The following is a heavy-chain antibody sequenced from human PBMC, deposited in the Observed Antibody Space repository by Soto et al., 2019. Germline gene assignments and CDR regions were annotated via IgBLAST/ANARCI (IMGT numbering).Heavy chain of an antibody. J-gene: IGHJ6*03. D-gene: IGHD5-18*01. CDR1: GGTFSSYA. CDR2: IIPIFGTT. V-gene: IGHV1-69*13. CDR3: ALWIQLGSSPSPHSDTAPPALYYYYMDV. Sequence: GASVKVSCKASGGTFSSYAISWVRQAPGQGLEWKGGIIPIFGTTNYAQKLQGRVTITADESTSTAYMEMSSLKSEDTAMYYYALWIQLGSSPSPHSDTAPPALYYYYMDVWGKGTTVTVSS.